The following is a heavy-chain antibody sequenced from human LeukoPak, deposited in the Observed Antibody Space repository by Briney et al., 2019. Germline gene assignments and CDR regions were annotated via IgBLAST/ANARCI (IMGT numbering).Heavy chain of an antibody. CDR3: ARDRVYFDY. Sequence: ASVKVPCTASGYTFTSYGTSWVRQAPGQGLEWMGWISAYNGDTNYAQKLQGRVAMTTDTSTGTAYMELRSLRSDDTAIYYCARDRVYFDYWGQGTLVTVSS. CDR2: ISAYNGDT. CDR1: GYTFTSYG. D-gene: IGHD6-13*01. V-gene: IGHV1-18*01. J-gene: IGHJ4*02.